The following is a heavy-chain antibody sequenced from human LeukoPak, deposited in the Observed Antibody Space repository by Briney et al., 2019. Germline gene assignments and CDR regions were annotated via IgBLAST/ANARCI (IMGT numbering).Heavy chain of an antibody. CDR2: IFYSGST. CDR1: GGSVNSGSYY. CDR3: ATMRIDYYYGMDV. V-gene: IGHV4-61*01. J-gene: IGHJ6*02. Sequence: SETLSLTCTVSGGSVNSGSYYWSWIRQPPGKGLEWIEYIFYSGSTNYNPSLKSRVTISVDTSKNQFSLRLSSVTAADTAVYYCATMRIDYYYGMDVWGQGTTVTVSS. D-gene: IGHD2-15*01.